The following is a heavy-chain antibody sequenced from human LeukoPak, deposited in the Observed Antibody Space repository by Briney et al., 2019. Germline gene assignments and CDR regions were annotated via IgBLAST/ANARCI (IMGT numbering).Heavy chain of an antibody. CDR3: ARGTTRKYGDFDY. Sequence: ASVKVSCKASGYTFTNYDINWVRQVTGQGLEWMGWMNPDSGNTGYAQRFQGRVTLTRHPSISTAYMEVSSLRSEDTAVYFCARGTTRKYGDFDYWGQGTLVTVSS. CDR1: GYTFTNYD. CDR2: MNPDSGNT. J-gene: IGHJ4*02. D-gene: IGHD1-26*01. V-gene: IGHV1-8*01.